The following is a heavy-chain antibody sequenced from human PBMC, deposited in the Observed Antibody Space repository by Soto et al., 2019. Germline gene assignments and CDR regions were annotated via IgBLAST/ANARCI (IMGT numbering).Heavy chain of an antibody. CDR1: GGSFSGYY. CDR3: ARYSYRGVYGMDV. J-gene: IGHJ6*02. CDR2: INHSGST. D-gene: IGHD5-18*01. V-gene: IGHV4-34*01. Sequence: QVQLQQWGAGLLKPSETLSLTCAVYGGSFSGYYWSWIRQPPGKGLEWIGEINHSGSTNYNPSLKIRVTISVDTSKNQFSLKLSSVAAADTAVYYCARYSYRGVYGMDVWGQGTTVTVSS.